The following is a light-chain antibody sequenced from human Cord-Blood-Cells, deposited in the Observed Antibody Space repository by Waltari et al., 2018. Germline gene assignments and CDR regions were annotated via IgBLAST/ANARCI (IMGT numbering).Light chain of an antibody. V-gene: IGKV1-13*02. CDR3: QXFNSYPHT. CDR2: DAS. Sequence: AIQLTQSPSSLXASVGDRVTITCRASQGISSALAWYQQKPGKAPKLLVYDASSLESGVPSRFSGSGSGTXFTLTISSLQPEDFATYYCQXFNSYPHTFGXGTXVEI. J-gene: IGKJ4*01. CDR1: QGISSA.